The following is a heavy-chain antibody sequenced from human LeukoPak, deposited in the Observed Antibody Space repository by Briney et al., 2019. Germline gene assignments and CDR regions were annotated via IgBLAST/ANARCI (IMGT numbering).Heavy chain of an antibody. CDR1: GFTFSSHG. Sequence: GGSLRLSCAASGFTFSSHGMHWVRQAPGKGLEWVAVIWYDGSNKHYADSVKGRFTISRDNSKNTLYLQMNSLRAEDTAVYYCATGSGGDVEYWGQGTLVTVSS. D-gene: IGHD3-10*01. J-gene: IGHJ4*02. V-gene: IGHV3-33*01. CDR2: IWYDGSNK. CDR3: ATGSGGDVEY.